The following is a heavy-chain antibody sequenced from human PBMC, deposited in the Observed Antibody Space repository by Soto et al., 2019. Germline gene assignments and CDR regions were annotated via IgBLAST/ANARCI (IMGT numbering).Heavy chain of an antibody. V-gene: IGHV3-30-3*01. D-gene: IGHD1-26*01. J-gene: IGHJ4*02. Sequence: PGGSLRLSCAASGFTFSSYAMHWVRQAPGKGLGWVAVISYDGSNKYYADSVKGRFTISRDNSKNTLYLQMNSLRAEDTAVYYCARRVGAITYYFDYWGQGTLVTVSS. CDR2: ISYDGSNK. CDR3: ARRVGAITYYFDY. CDR1: GFTFSSYA.